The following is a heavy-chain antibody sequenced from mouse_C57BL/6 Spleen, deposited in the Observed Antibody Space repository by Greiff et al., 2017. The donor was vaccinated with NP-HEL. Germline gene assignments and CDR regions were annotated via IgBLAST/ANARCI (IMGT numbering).Heavy chain of an antibody. CDR2: IYPGDGYT. CDR3: ATGAWFAY. Sequence: VQLQQSGPELVKPGASVKISCKASGYAFSSSWMNWVKQRPGKGLEWIGRIYPGDGYTNYNGKFKGKATLTADKSSSTAYMQLSSLTSEDSAVYFCATGAWFAYWGQGTLVTVSA. J-gene: IGHJ3*01. CDR1: GYAFSSSW. D-gene: IGHD1-1*02. V-gene: IGHV1-82*01.